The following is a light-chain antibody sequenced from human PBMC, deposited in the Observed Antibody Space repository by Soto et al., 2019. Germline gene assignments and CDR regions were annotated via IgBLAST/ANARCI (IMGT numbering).Light chain of an antibody. V-gene: IGKV3-11*01. CDR1: QSVSSY. J-gene: IGKJ5*01. CDR2: DAS. CDR3: QQRRHWVGIT. Sequence: EIVLTQSPATLSLSPGERATLSCRASQSVSSYLAWYQQKPGQAPRLLIYDASNRATGIPARFSGSGSGTDFTLTISSLEPEDYAVSYYQQRRHWVGITFGQGTRLEIK.